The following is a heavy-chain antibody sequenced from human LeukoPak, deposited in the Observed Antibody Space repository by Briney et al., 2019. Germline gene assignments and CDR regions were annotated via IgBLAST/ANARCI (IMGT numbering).Heavy chain of an antibody. V-gene: IGHV6-1*01. CDR2: TYYRSRWYY. D-gene: IGHD3-10*01. Sequence: SQTLSLTCGISGDSVSTYDGAWTWIRQSPSRGLEWLGRTYYRSRWYYGYAPSVKGRIAISPDTSKNQFSLQLKSVTPDDTAVYYCARDPNFTAWFGFDFWGQGTLVTVSS. J-gene: IGHJ4*02. CDR1: GDSVSTYDGA. CDR3: ARDPNFTAWFGFDF.